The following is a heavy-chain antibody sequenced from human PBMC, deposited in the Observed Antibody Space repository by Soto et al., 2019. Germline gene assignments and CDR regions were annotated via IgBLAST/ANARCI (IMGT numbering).Heavy chain of an antibody. CDR1: GGTFSSYT. V-gene: IGHV1-69*02. CDR3: VGDGYNRSFYYYYYGMDV. D-gene: IGHD3-10*01. Sequence: QVQLVQSGAEVKKPGSSVKVSCKASGGTFSSYTISWVRQAPGQGLEWMGRIIPILGIANYAQKFQGRVTITADKSTSTAYMELSSLRSEDTAVYYCVGDGYNRSFYYYYYGMDVWGQGTTVTVSS. CDR2: IIPILGIA. J-gene: IGHJ6*02.